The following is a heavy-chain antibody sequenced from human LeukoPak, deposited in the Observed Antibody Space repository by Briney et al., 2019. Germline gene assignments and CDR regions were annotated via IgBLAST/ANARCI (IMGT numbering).Heavy chain of an antibody. CDR2: IYYGGST. J-gene: IGHJ4*02. Sequence: SEALSLTCTVSGGSISSYYWSWIRQPPGKGLEWIGYIYYGGSTNYNPSVKSRVTISVDTSKNQFSLKLSSVTAADTAVYYCARDDGSGWTFFDYWGQGTLVTVSS. V-gene: IGHV4-59*01. CDR3: ARDDGSGWTFFDY. D-gene: IGHD6-19*01. CDR1: GGSISSYY.